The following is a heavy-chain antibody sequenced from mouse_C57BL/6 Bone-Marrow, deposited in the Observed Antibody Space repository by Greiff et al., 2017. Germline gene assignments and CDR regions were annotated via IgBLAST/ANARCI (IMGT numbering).Heavy chain of an antibody. J-gene: IGHJ3*01. D-gene: IGHD2-14*01. V-gene: IGHV5-6*01. CDR2: ISSGGSYT. Sequence: EVQGVESGGDLVKPGGSLKLSCAASGFTFSSYGMSWVRQTPDKRLEWVATISSGGSYTYYPDSVKGRFTISRDNAKNTLYLQMSSLKSEDTAMYYCARHIGGFAYWGQGTLVTVSA. CDR1: GFTFSSYG. CDR3: ARHIGGFAY.